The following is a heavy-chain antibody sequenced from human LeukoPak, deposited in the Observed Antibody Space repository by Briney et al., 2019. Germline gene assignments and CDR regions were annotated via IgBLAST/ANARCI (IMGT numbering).Heavy chain of an antibody. CDR2: INPKSGGT. V-gene: IGHV1-2*02. CDR1: GYTFTGYY. D-gene: IGHD4-23*01. CDR3: ARAFDSGGNPFDN. J-gene: IGHJ4*02. Sequence: ASVKVSCKASGYTFTGYYIHWMRRAPGQGLEWLGWINPKSGGTNYAEKFQGRVTVTRDTSLTTAYMELSRLRSDDTAMYYCARAFDSGGNPFDNWGQGTLLTVSS.